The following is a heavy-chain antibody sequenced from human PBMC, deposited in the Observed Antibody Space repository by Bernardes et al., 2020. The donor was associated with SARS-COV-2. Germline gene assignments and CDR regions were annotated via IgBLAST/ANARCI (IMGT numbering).Heavy chain of an antibody. J-gene: IGHJ4*02. V-gene: IGHV3-23*01. Sequence: GGSLSLSCAASGFTFSSYAMSWVRQAPGKGLEWVSAISGSGGSTYYADSVKGRFTISRDNSKNTLYLQMNSLRAEDTAVYYCAKVFAEYSSSWHDYWGQGTLVTVSS. CDR3: AKVFAEYSSSWHDY. D-gene: IGHD6-13*01. CDR1: GFTFSSYA. CDR2: ISGSGGST.